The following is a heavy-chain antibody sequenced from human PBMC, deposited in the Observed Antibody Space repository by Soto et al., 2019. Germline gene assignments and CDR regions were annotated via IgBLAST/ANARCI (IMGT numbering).Heavy chain of an antibody. CDR1: GFTVSSNY. J-gene: IGHJ6*02. V-gene: IGHV3-53*04. CDR2: IYSGGST. Sequence: EVQLVESGGGLVQPGGSLRLSCAASGFTVSSNYMSWVRQAPGKGLEWVSVIYSGGSTYYADSVKGRFTISRHNSKNTLYLQMNSLRAEDTAVYYCAREQQIQLGPNYGMDVWGQGTTVTVSS. D-gene: IGHD5-18*01. CDR3: AREQQIQLGPNYGMDV.